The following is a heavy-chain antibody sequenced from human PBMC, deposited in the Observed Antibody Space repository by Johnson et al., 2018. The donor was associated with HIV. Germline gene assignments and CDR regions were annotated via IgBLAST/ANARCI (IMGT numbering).Heavy chain of an antibody. Sequence: QVQLVESGGGLVKPGGSLRLSCAASGFTFSDYYMSRIRQAPGKGLEWVAVISYDGSNKYYADSVKGRFTISRDNSKNTLYLQMNSLRAEDTAVYYCAREPGLVAAFDIWGQGTMVTVSS. V-gene: IGHV3-30-3*01. D-gene: IGHD6-19*01. CDR1: GFTFSDYY. CDR3: AREPGLVAAFDI. J-gene: IGHJ3*02. CDR2: ISYDGSNK.